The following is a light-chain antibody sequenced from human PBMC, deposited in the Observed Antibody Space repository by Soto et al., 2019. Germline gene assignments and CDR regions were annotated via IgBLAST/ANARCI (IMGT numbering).Light chain of an antibody. Sequence: EIVLTQSPATLSLSPGEGATLSCRASQSVSSYLAWYQQKPGQAPRLLIYDASNRATGIPARFSGSGSGTDFTLTISSLEPEDFAVYYCQQRSNWPQLTFGGGTKVDIK. CDR3: QQRSNWPQLT. J-gene: IGKJ4*01. CDR1: QSVSSY. V-gene: IGKV3-11*01. CDR2: DAS.